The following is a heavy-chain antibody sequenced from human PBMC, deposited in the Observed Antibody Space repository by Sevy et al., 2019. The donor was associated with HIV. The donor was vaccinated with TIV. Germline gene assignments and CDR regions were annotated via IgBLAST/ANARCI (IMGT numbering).Heavy chain of an antibody. Sequence: GGSLRLSCVASGFTFSNYAMTWVRQTPGKGLEWVSGIGHNGDNTHHAGSVKGRFSISRDNSKNTLDLQMNSLRAEDTAVYYCAKGVRLGGPIYHGMDVWGQGTTVTVSS. J-gene: IGHJ6*02. D-gene: IGHD3-10*02. V-gene: IGHV3-23*01. CDR3: AKGVRLGGPIYHGMDV. CDR2: IGHNGDNT. CDR1: GFTFSNYA.